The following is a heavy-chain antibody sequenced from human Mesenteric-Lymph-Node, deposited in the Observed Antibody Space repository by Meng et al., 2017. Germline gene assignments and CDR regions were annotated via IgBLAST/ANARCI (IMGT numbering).Heavy chain of an antibody. CDR1: RGSTTSTGRY. CDR2: IGFRGTI. CDR3: ARLIHDGSGHHYFDY. Sequence: QVLETCLGLVNPWDNLTLTLTVSRGSTTSTGRYWDWYRQSPAKGLDCIGTIGFRGTIVFIPSLSSRVTLTLDTSNNQYNLKLRSVTAPDTAVSYCARLIHDGSGHHYFDYWDQGTLVTVSS. D-gene: IGHD3-22*01. V-gene: IGHV4-39*01. J-gene: IGHJ4*02.